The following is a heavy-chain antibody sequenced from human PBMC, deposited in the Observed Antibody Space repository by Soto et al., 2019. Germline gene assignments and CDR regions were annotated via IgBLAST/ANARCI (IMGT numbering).Heavy chain of an antibody. CDR3: VRAGVHGRYLTPHEGGFDY. D-gene: IGHD1-1*01. V-gene: IGHV3-30-3*01. CDR2: ISYDGGHE. J-gene: IGHJ4*02. Sequence: QVQLVESGGGVVQPGRSLRLSCAASGFTFSNYAMHWVRQAPGKGLDWVAVISYDGGHEYYADSVRGRFTISRDNSKNTLYLQMNSLRAEDTAVYYCVRAGVHGRYLTPHEGGFDYWGQGNLVTVSS. CDR1: GFTFSNYA.